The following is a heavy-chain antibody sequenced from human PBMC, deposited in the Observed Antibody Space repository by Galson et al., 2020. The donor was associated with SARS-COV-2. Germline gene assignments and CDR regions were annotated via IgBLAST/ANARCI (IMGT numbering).Heavy chain of an antibody. CDR1: GFTFSNYA. V-gene: IGHV3-23*01. CDR3: AKDGIVGAPPVTGN. Sequence: GGSLRLSCAASGFTFSNYAMSWVRQAPGRGLEWVSAISGTGGSTYYAGSVKGRFTISRDNSKNTLFLQMISLRADDTAIYYCAKDGIVGAPPVTGNWCHGTLVSVSS. CDR2: ISGTGGST. J-gene: IGHJ4*01. D-gene: IGHD1-26*01.